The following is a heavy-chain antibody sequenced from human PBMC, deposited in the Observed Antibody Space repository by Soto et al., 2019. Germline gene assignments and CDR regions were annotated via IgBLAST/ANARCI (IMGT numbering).Heavy chain of an antibody. V-gene: IGHV3-23*01. CDR3: AKLALRFYDY. CDR1: GFTFSSYA. Sequence: GASLRLSCAASGFTFSSYAMTWVRQAPGKGLEWVSAISGSAGSTYYADSVKGRFTISRDNSKNTLYLQMNSLRAEDTAVYYCAKLALRFYDYWGQGTLVTVSS. D-gene: IGHD3-3*01. J-gene: IGHJ4*02. CDR2: ISGSAGST.